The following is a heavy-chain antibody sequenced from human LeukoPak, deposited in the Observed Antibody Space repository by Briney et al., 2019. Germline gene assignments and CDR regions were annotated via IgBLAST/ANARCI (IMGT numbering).Heavy chain of an antibody. CDR2: IYSGGST. V-gene: IGHV3-53*01. J-gene: IGHJ6*02. D-gene: IGHD5-18*01. CDR3: ARQRGDTYGYLYYYYGMDV. Sequence: GGSLRLSCAASGFTVSSNYMSWVRQAPGKGLEWVSVIYSGGSTYYADSVKGRFTISRDNSKNTLYLQMNSLRAEDTAVYYCARQRGDTYGYLYYYYGMDVWGQGTTVTVSS. CDR1: GFTVSSNY.